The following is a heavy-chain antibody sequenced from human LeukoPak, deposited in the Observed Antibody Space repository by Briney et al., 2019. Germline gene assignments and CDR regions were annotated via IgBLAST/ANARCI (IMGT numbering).Heavy chain of an antibody. J-gene: IGHJ4*02. D-gene: IGHD6-6*01. V-gene: IGHV3-30*03. CDR2: ISYDGSNK. CDR3: ARSGSSSFFDY. Sequence: PGRSLRLSCAASGFTFSSYGMHWVRQAPGKGLEWVAVISYDGSNKYYADSVKGRFTISRDNSKNTLYLQMNSLRAEDTAVYYCARSGSSSFFDYWGQGTLVTVSS. CDR1: GFTFSSYG.